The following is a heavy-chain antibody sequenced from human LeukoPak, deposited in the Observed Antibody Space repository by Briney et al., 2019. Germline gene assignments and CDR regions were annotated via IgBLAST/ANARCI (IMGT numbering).Heavy chain of an antibody. CDR3: ARDNGELDY. Sequence: PSETLSLTCTVSGGSISNGSYYWSWIRQPAGKGLEWIGRIYTSGSTNYNPSLKSRVTISVDTSKNQFSLKLSSVTAADTAVYYCARDNGELDYWGQGTLVTVSS. J-gene: IGHJ4*02. D-gene: IGHD3-10*01. V-gene: IGHV4-61*02. CDR1: GGSISNGSYY. CDR2: IYTSGST.